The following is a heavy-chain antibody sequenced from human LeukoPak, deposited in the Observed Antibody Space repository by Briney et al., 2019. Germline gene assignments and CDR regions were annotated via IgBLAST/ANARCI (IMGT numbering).Heavy chain of an antibody. J-gene: IGHJ4*02. CDR2: ISSSGSYI. V-gene: IGHV3-21*01. D-gene: IGHD4-23*01. CDR1: GFSVSDYS. CDR3: AREVIGGNSA. Sequence: PGGSLRLSRAASGFSVSDYSMNWVRQAPGKGLEWVSSISSSGSYIYYADSLRGRFIISRDNAKNSLYLQMDSLRAEDTAVYFCAREVIGGNSAWGQGTLVTVSS.